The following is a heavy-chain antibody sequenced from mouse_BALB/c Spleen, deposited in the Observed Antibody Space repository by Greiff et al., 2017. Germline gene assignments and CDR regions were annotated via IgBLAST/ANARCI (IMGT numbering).Heavy chain of an antibody. CDR1: GYTFTSYW. CDR3: TRSYYGSRGGFFDY. D-gene: IGHD1-1*01. V-gene: IGHV1-5*01. CDR2: IYPGNSDT. Sequence: EVQLQQSGTVLARPGASVKMSCKASGYTFTSYWMHWVKQRPGQGLEWIGAIYPGNSDTSYNQKFKGKAKLTAVTSTSTAYMELSSLTNEDSAVYYCTRSYYGSRGGFFDYWGQGTTLTVSS. J-gene: IGHJ2*01.